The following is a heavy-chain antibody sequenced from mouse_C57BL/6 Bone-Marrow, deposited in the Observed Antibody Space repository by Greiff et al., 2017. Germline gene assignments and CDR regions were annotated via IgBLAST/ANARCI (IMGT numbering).Heavy chain of an antibody. V-gene: IGHV14-4*01. CDR3: TTYYYGSSYDYFDY. CDR1: GFNIKDDY. CDR2: IDPENGDT. J-gene: IGHJ2*01. Sequence: VQLQQSGAELVRPGASVKLSCTASGFNIKDDYMHWVKQRPEQGLEWIGWIDPENGDTEYASKFQGKATITADTSSNTAYLQLSSLTSEDTAVYYCTTYYYGSSYDYFDYWGQGTTLTVSS. D-gene: IGHD1-1*01.